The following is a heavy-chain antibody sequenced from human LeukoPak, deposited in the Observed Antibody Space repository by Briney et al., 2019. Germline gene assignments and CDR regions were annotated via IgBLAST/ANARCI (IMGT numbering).Heavy chain of an antibody. V-gene: IGHV3-72*01. J-gene: IGHJ4*02. Sequence: GGSLRLSCAASGFTFSDHYMDWVRQAPGEGLEWVGRTRNKANSYTTEYAASVKGRFTISRDDSKNSLYLQMNSLKTADTAVYYCARAYERPYYFDYWGQGTLVTVSS. CDR2: TRNKANSYTT. D-gene: IGHD3-22*01. CDR3: ARAYERPYYFDY. CDR1: GFTFSDHY.